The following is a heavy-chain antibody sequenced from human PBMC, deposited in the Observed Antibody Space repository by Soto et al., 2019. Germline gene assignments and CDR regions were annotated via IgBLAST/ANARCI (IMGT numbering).Heavy chain of an antibody. D-gene: IGHD3-3*01. CDR1: GFSLMSYA. V-gene: IGHV3-23*01. CDR2: ISGSGGST. J-gene: IGHJ6*02. CDR3: ANGAFWSGFVLDV. Sequence: HPGGSLRLYCEGSGFSLMSYAMSWVRQAPGKGQERVSVISGSGGSTYYADSVKGRFNISRDNSKNKLYLQMNSLIAEDTAIFYCANGAFWSGFVLDVWGQGTTVTVS.